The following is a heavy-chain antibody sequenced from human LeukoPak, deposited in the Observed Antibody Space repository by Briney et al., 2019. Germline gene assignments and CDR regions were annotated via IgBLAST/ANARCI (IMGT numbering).Heavy chain of an antibody. CDR2: NKYDGTTK. Sequence: GGSLRLSCEASGFSLSGSWMHWVRQAPGKGLVWVSQNKYDGTTKNYADSVRGRFTISRDNAKNTLYLHMNDLRAEDTAVYYCARSDYFHNWGQGTMVVVST. CDR3: ARSDYFHN. V-gene: IGHV3-74*01. CDR1: GFSLSGSW. J-gene: IGHJ3*02. D-gene: IGHD3-16*01.